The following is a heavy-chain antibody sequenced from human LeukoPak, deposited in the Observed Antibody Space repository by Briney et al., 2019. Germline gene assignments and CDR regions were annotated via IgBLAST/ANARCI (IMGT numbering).Heavy chain of an antibody. J-gene: IGHJ4*02. CDR1: GGSINSGDNY. D-gene: IGHD3-22*01. Sequence: SETLSLTCTVSGGSINSGDNYWSWIRQPPGKGLEWIGYIYYSGSTYYNPSLKSRVTISVDRSKNQFSLKLSSVTAADTAVYYCARSYDSSGSGFDYWGQGTLVTVSS. CDR2: IYYSGST. CDR3: ARSYDSSGSGFDY. V-gene: IGHV4-30-2*01.